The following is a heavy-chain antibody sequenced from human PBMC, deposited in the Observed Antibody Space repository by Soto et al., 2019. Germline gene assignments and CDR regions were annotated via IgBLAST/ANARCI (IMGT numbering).Heavy chain of an antibody. D-gene: IGHD2-21*01. V-gene: IGHV4-30-2*01. Sequence: SSETLSLTCAFSGVSISSGGYSWSWIRQPPGKGLECIGYIYHSGSTYYNPSLKSRVTISVDRSKNQFSLKLSSVTAADTAVYYCARGPPLLWWSQGTLVTVSS. J-gene: IGHJ4*02. CDR3: ARGPPLLW. CDR1: GVSISSGGYS. CDR2: IYHSGST.